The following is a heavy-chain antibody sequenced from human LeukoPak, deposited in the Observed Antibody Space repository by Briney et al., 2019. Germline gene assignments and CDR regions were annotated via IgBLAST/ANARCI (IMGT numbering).Heavy chain of an antibody. D-gene: IGHD5-12*01. Sequence: ASVKVSCKPYRYTFNTYGITWVRQAPGQGLEWMGWISPYNGNTNYAQKFQGRVTMTTDTSTSTAYMELRSLRSDDTAVYYCARGPPERSGYLDDWGHGALVTVSS. V-gene: IGHV1-18*01. J-gene: IGHJ4*01. CDR1: RYTFNTYG. CDR3: ARGPPERSGYLDD. CDR2: ISPYNGNT.